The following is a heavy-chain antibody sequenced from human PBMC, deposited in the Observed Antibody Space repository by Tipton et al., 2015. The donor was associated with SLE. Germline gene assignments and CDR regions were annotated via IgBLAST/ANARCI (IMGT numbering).Heavy chain of an antibody. D-gene: IGHD2-2*01. Sequence: LSLTCTVSGGSISSSSYYWGWIRQPPGKGLEGVANIKQDSSEKYYGNPVKGRFTISRDNAKNSLYRQMNSLRADDTAVYYCARWVVVPAAPEMAGFDSWGPGTLGTVSS. V-gene: IGHV3-7*03. CDR1: GGSISSSSYY. J-gene: IGHJ4*02. CDR3: ARWVVVPAAPEMAGFDS. CDR2: IKQDSSEK.